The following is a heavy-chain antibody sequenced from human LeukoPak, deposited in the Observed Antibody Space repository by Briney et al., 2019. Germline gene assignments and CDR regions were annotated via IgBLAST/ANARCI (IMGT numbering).Heavy chain of an antibody. CDR3: VRGALPGDNWYFDL. Sequence: GGSLRLSCATSGFPYSAYDMHWVRQAPGKGLEWVSAFGSAGDTYYPGAVKGRFTISRDYAKDSLFLQMNNLIAGDTAVYFCVRGALPGDNWYFDLWGRGTLVTVSS. J-gene: IGHJ2*01. V-gene: IGHV3-13*01. CDR2: FGSAGDT. CDR1: GFPYSAYD.